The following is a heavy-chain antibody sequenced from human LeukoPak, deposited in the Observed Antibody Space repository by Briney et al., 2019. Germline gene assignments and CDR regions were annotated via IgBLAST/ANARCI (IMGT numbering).Heavy chain of an antibody. D-gene: IGHD1-26*01. V-gene: IGHV1-2*02. CDR2: INPNTGGT. J-gene: IGHJ4*02. Sequence: ASVKVSCKASGYTFTGYYMHWVRQAPGQGLVWMGWINPNTGGTNYAQNFQGRFTMTRDTSISTAYMVLSSLRSDDTAVYYCARGEEGGSYYVDWGQEALVTVSP. CDR3: ARGEEGGSYYVD. CDR1: GYTFTGYY.